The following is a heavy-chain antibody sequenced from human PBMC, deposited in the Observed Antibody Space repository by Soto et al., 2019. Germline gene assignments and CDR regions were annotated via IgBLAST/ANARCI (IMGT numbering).Heavy chain of an antibody. CDR1: GFTFSSYA. J-gene: IGHJ4*02. CDR2: ISYVGSNQ. D-gene: IGHD1-1*01. Sequence: QVQLVESGGGVVQPGRSLRLSCAASGFTFSSYAIHWVRQAPGKGLEWVAVISYVGSNQYYSDSVKGRFTISGDNSKNTLYLQMNSLRAEDTAVYYCARAEGTGTTGTAFDYWGQGTLVTVSS. V-gene: IGHV3-30-3*01. CDR3: ARAEGTGTTGTAFDY.